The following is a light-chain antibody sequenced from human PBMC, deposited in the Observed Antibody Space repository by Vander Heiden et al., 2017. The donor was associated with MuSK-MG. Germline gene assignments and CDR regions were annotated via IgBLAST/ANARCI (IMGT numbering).Light chain of an antibody. J-gene: IGLJ2*01. CDR3: STWDDSVNEVV. Sequence: QSVLTQPPSVSGVPGQRVTISCSGVTSNIGDNVVSWYQEVAGEEPKLLIYFDDRLPSVVSDRLSGSKSGTSASLAISGLQSDDEATYYCSTWDDSVNEVVFGGGTRLTV. V-gene: IGLV1-36*01. CDR1: TSNIGDNV. CDR2: FDD.